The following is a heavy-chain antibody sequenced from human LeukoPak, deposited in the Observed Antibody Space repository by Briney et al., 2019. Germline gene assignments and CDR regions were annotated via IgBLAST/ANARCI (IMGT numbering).Heavy chain of an antibody. CDR2: ISSSSSTI. J-gene: IGHJ4*02. V-gene: IGHV3-48*01. CDR3: ARPQYGSGTYLVDY. CDR1: GFTFSNYG. Sequence: GGSLRLSCAASGFTFSNYGMNWVRQAPGKGLEWLSYISSSSSTIYYAASVKGRFTISRGNAKNSLYLQMNSLRVEDTAVYYCARPQYGSGTYLVDYWGQGTLVTVSS. D-gene: IGHD3-10*01.